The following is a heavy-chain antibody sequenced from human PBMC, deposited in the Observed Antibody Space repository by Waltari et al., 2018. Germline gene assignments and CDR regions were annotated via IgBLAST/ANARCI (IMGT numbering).Heavy chain of an antibody. D-gene: IGHD2-21*02. CDR3: AKLGVTLSVNIGHDAFDI. CDR1: GFTFSSYA. J-gene: IGHJ3*02. CDR2: IYSGGST. Sequence: EVQLLESGGGLVQPGGSLRLSCAASGFTFSSYAMSWVRQAPGKGLEWVSVIYSGGSTYYADSVKGRFTISRDNSKNTLYLQMNSLRAEDTAVYYCAKLGVTLSVNIGHDAFDIWGQGTMVTVSS. V-gene: IGHV3-23*03.